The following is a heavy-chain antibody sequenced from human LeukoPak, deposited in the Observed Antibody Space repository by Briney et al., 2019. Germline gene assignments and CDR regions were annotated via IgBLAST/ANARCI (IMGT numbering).Heavy chain of an antibody. CDR3: ARGYYDSSGFDYYYYGMDV. D-gene: IGHD3-22*01. CDR2: INPNSGGT. CDR1: GYTFTGYY. Sequence: GASVKVSCKASGYTFTGYYMHWVRQAPGQGLEWMGWINPNSGGTNYAQKFQGWVTMTRDTSISTAYMELSRLRSDDTAVYYCARGYYDSSGFDYYYYGMDVWGQGTLVTVSS. J-gene: IGHJ6*02. V-gene: IGHV1-2*04.